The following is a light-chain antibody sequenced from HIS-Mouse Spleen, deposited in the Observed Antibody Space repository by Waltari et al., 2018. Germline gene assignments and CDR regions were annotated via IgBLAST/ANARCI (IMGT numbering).Light chain of an antibody. CDR2: KAS. J-gene: IGKJ1*01. CDR1: QSISSW. V-gene: IGKV1-5*03. Sequence: DIQMTQSPSTLSASVGDRVTITCLSSQSISSWFAWYQQKPGKAPKLLIYKASSLESGVPSRFSGSGSGTEFTLTISSLQPDDFATYYCQQYNSYCTFGQGTKVEIK. CDR3: QQYNSYCT.